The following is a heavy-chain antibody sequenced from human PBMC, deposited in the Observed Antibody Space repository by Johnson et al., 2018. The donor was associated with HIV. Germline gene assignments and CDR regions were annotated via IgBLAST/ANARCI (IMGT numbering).Heavy chain of an antibody. Sequence: VQLVESGGGVVQPGRSLRLSCAASGFTFSSYGMHWVRQAPGKGLEWVTVISYDGTNKYYADSVKGRFTISRDNSKNTLYLQMNSLRAEDTAVYYCAKAQAFRGAGEIWGQGTMVIVAA. V-gene: IGHV3-30*18. CDR1: GFTFSSYG. CDR3: AKAQAFRGAGEI. D-gene: IGHD6-19*01. CDR2: ISYDGTNK. J-gene: IGHJ3*02.